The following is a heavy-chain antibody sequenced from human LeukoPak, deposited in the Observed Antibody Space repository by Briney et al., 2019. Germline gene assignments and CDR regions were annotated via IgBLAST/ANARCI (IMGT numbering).Heavy chain of an antibody. V-gene: IGHV3-48*01. D-gene: IGHD4-17*01. Sequence: GGSLRLSCAASGFTFSSYSMNWVRQAPGKGLEWVSYISSSSSTIYYADSVKGRFTISRDNSKNTLYLQMNSLRAEDTAVYYCASEGMTTVTTGAFDIWGQGTMVTVSS. CDR1: GFTFSSYS. CDR2: ISSSSSTI. J-gene: IGHJ3*02. CDR3: ASEGMTTVTTGAFDI.